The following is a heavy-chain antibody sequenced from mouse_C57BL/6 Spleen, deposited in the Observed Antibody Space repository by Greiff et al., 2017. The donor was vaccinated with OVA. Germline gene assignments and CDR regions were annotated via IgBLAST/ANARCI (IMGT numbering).Heavy chain of an antibody. Sequence: VQLQQSGPELVKPGASVKISCKASGYTFTDYYMNWVKQSHGKSLEWIGDINPNNGGTSYNQKFKGKATLTVDKSSSTAYMELRSLTSEDSAVYYCARSGGYYYGSKAMDYWGQGTSVTVSS. CDR2: INPNNGGT. J-gene: IGHJ4*01. CDR3: ARSGGYYYGSKAMDY. D-gene: IGHD1-1*01. V-gene: IGHV1-26*01. CDR1: GYTFTDYY.